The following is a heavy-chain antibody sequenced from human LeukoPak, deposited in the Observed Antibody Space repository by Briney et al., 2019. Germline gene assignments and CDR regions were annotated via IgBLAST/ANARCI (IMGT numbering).Heavy chain of an antibody. V-gene: IGHV1-8*01. CDR3: AMNGVGATYSYYGMDV. CDR1: GYTFTSYD. J-gene: IGHJ6*02. Sequence: ASVKVSCKASGYTFTSYDNNWVRQATGQGLEWVGWMNLNSGNTGYAQKFQGRVTMTRNTSISTAYMELSSLRSEDTAVYYCAMNGVGATYSYYGMDVWGQGTTVTVSS. D-gene: IGHD1-26*01. CDR2: MNLNSGNT.